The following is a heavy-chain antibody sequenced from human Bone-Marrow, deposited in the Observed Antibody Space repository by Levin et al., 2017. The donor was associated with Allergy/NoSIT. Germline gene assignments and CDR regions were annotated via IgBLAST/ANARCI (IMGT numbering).Heavy chain of an antibody. D-gene: IGHD2/OR15-2a*01. CDR1: GFTFSSYS. V-gene: IGHV3-21*01. CDR3: ARLSPLKEIPRIRSFIVTGWVTTDYYYTMDV. Sequence: PGGSLRLSCAASGFTFSSYSMNWVRQAPGKGLEWVSYISSDNGNIYYADSVKGRFTISRDNAKNSVYLQMNRLRAEDTAVYSCARLSPLKEIPRIRSFIVTGWVTTDYYYTMDVWGQGTTVTVSS. CDR2: ISSDNGNI. J-gene: IGHJ6*02.